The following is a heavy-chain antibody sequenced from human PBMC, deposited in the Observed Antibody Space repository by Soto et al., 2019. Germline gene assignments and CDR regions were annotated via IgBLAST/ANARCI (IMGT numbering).Heavy chain of an antibody. V-gene: IGHV1-3*05. D-gene: IGHD2-21*02. Sequence: QVQLVQSGAEEKKPGASVKVSCKASGYTFTSYAMHWVRQAPGQRLEWMGWINAGNGNTKYSQKFQGRVTITRDTSARTGYMELSSLRSEDTAVYYCARSIVVVTALDYWGQGTLVTVSS. CDR3: ARSIVVVTALDY. CDR1: GYTFTSYA. J-gene: IGHJ4*02. CDR2: INAGNGNT.